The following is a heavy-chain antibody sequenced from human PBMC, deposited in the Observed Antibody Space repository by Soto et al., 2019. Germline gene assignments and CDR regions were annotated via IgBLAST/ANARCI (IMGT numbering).Heavy chain of an antibody. CDR3: AREPFGRFDP. J-gene: IGHJ5*02. CDR2: IIPVFGTT. D-gene: IGHD3-10*01. V-gene: IGHV1-69*01. Sequence: QMQLVQSGPEVKKPGSSVKVSCKASGDSFGSYAVSWVRQAPGQGLEWMGAIIPVFGTTNYTQKFQSRGTITADDSTTTAYMELSSLRSDDTAVYYCAREPFGRFDPWGQGTLVTVSS. CDR1: GDSFGSYA.